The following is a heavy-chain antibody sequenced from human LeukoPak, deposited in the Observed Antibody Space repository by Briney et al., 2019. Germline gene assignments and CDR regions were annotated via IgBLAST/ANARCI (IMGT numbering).Heavy chain of an antibody. CDR1: GFTFSSYA. V-gene: IGHV3-23*01. CDR3: AKESPYGSGSRNYYFHY. J-gene: IGHJ4*02. CDR2: ISGSADRT. Sequence: GGSLRLSCAASGFTFSSYAMSWVRQAPGKGLEWVSAISGSADRTYYADSVKGRFTISRDKSKNTLYLQMNSLRPEDTAIYYCAKESPYGSGSRNYYFHYWGQGTLVTVSS. D-gene: IGHD3-10*01.